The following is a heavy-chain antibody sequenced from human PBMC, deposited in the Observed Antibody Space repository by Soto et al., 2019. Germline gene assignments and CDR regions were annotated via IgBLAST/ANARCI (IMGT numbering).Heavy chain of an antibody. CDR1: GFTFSSYG. D-gene: IGHD2-2*01. Sequence: GGSLRLSCAASGFTFSSYGMHWVRQAPGKGLEWVAVISYDGSNKYYADSVKGRFTISRDNSKNTLYLQMNSLRAEDTAVYYCAKDHCSRTSCYDRPYWGQGTLVTVSS. CDR2: ISYDGSNK. V-gene: IGHV3-30*18. CDR3: AKDHCSRTSCYDRPY. J-gene: IGHJ4*02.